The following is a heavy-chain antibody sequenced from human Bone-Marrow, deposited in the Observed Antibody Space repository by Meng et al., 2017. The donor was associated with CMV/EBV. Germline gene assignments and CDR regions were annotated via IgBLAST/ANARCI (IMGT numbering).Heavy chain of an antibody. D-gene: IGHD4-11*01. V-gene: IGHV1-2*02. CDR3: ARDQGSYVQYDDREPPSYYYYGMDV. Sequence: ASVKVSCKASGYTFTGYYMHWVRQAPGQGLEWMGWINPNSGGTNYAQKFQGRVTMTRDTSISTAYMELSSLKSEDTAVYYCARDQGSYVQYDDREPPSYYYYGMDVWGQGTTVTVSS. CDR1: GYTFTGYY. J-gene: IGHJ6*02. CDR2: INPNSGGT.